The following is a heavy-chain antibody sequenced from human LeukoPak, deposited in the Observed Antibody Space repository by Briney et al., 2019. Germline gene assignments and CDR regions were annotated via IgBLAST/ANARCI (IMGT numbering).Heavy chain of an antibody. J-gene: IGHJ4*02. CDR1: GFIFSGYG. Sequence: GGSLRLSCAASGFIFSGYGMIWVRQAPGKGLEWLSYIGSSSSTIYYADSVKGRFTISRDNAKNSLYLQMNSLRAEDTAVYYCAKLNLGEMAYFDSWGQGILVTVSS. CDR2: IGSSSSTI. D-gene: IGHD1-1*01. V-gene: IGHV3-48*04. CDR3: AKLNLGEMAYFDS.